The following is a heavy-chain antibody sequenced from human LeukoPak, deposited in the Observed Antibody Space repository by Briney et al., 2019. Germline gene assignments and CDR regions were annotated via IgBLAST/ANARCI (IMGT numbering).Heavy chain of an antibody. D-gene: IGHD3-10*01. CDR1: GFTFSIYE. J-gene: IGHJ4*02. CDR2: ITGSTSTM. CDR3: ARAVRYSYDSGTYWHYFDY. V-gene: IGHV3-48*03. Sequence: GGSLRLSCAASGFTFSIYEMNWVRQAPGKGLEWVSYITGSTSTMYYADSVKGRFTISRDNAKNSLYLQMHSLRAEDTAVYYCARAVRYSYDSGTYWHYFDYWGQGTLVTVSS.